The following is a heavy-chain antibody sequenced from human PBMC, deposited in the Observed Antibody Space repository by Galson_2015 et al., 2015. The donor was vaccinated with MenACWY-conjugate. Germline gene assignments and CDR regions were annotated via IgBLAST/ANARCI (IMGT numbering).Heavy chain of an antibody. CDR2: IKSKTHSGTP. CDR1: GFTFSSAW. D-gene: IGHD2/OR15-2a*01. Sequence: SLRLSCAASGFTFSSAWMTWVRQAPGKGLEWVGRIKSKTHSGTPDYAAPVNGRFTISRDDSRNTVYLEMNGLKAEDTGLYYCTTDYFGQYFFDSWGQGTPVTVSS. CDR3: TTDYFGQYFFDS. J-gene: IGHJ4*02. V-gene: IGHV3-15*01.